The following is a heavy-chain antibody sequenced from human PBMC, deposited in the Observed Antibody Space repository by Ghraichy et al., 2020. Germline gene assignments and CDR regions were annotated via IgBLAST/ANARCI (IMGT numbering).Heavy chain of an antibody. J-gene: IGHJ4*02. D-gene: IGHD6-19*01. CDR1: GYRFTGYW. CDR2: IYPSDSDI. V-gene: IGHV5-51*01. Sequence: GESLNISCETSGYRFTGYWIGWVRQMPGKGLEWLGIIYPSDSDIRYNPSFEGQVTISADNSITTAYLQWSSLKPSDTAIYYCMTPPQYFDPNGWTDNWGQGTLVTVSS. CDR3: MTPPQYFDPNGWTDN.